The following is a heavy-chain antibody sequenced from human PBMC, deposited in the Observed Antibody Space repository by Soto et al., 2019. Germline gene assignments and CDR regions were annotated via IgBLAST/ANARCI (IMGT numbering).Heavy chain of an antibody. D-gene: IGHD3-10*01. V-gene: IGHV3-30*18. CDR2: ISYDGSNK. CDR3: AKKVNSGSGSQYFDY. J-gene: IGHJ4*02. Sequence: GGSLRLACGASGFTFSSYVMHWGRQAPGKGLEWVAVISYDGSNKYYADSVKGRFTISRDNSKNTLFLQMNSLRAEDTAIYYCAKKVNSGSGSQYFDYWGQGTQVTVSS. CDR1: GFTFSSYV.